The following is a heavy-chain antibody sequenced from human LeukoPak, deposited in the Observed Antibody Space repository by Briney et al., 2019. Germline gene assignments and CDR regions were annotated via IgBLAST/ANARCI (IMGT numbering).Heavy chain of an antibody. J-gene: IGHJ4*02. D-gene: IGHD3-10*01. CDR2: ISYDGSNK. CDR3: ANHPPLKGSYPTPDY. Sequence: GGSLRLSCATSGFTFSNYGMHWVRQAPGKGLEWVAVISYDGSNKYYADSVKGRFTISRDNSKDTLYLQMNSLRAEDTAVYYCANHPPLKGSYPTPDYWGQGTLVTVSS. V-gene: IGHV3-30*18. CDR1: GFTFSNYG.